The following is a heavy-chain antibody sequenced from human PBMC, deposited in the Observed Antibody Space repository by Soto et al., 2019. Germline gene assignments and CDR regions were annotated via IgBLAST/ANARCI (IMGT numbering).Heavy chain of an antibody. J-gene: IGHJ2*01. V-gene: IGHV4-34*01. CDR2: INDRGSI. CDR1: GGSFSGYY. CDR3: ARESHDILTGPPWVWYFDL. Sequence: QVQLQQWGAGPLRPLETLSLTCGVSGGSFSGYYWAWIRKSPGKGLEWIGEINDRGSINYNPSPKSRVSISVDTSKNHYSLNLRSVTAADTAVYYCARESHDILTGPPWVWYFDLWGRGTLVTVSS. D-gene: IGHD3-9*01.